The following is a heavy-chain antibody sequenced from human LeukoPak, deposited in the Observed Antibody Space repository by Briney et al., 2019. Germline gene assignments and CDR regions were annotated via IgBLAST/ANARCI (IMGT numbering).Heavy chain of an antibody. V-gene: IGHV3-23*01. CDR3: AKGGYVNWFDP. CDR2: ISGSGGTT. Sequence: GGSLRLSCAASGFTFSSYAMSWARQAPGRGLEWVSAISGSGGTTYYADSVKGRFTISRDNSKNTLYLQMNSLRAEDTALYYCAKGGYVNWFDPWGQGTLVTVSS. J-gene: IGHJ5*02. CDR1: GFTFSSYA. D-gene: IGHD6-13*01.